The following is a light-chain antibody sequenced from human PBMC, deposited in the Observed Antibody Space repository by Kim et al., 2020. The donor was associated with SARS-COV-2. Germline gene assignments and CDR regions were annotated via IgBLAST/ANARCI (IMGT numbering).Light chain of an antibody. CDR1: KSNIGNNY. CDR2: DNN. V-gene: IGLV1-51*01. Sequence: GQKVAISCSGSKSNIGNNYVSWYQHLPGTATKLLIYDNNKRPSGISDRFSGSKSGTSATLGITGLQTGDEADYYCGTWDSSLSAYVFGTGTKVTVL. J-gene: IGLJ1*01. CDR3: GTWDSSLSAYV.